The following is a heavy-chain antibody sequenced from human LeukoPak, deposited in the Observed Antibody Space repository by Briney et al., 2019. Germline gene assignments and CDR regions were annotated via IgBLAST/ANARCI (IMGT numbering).Heavy chain of an antibody. CDR2: IYSGGSA. V-gene: IGHV3-66*01. D-gene: IGHD3-3*01. Sequence: GGSLGLSCAASGFTVSSNYMSWVRQAPGKGLEWVSVIYSGGSAYYADSVKGRFTISRDNSKNTLYLQMNSLRAEDTAVYYCASTIFGVVPYYYYGMDVWGQGTTVTVSS. J-gene: IGHJ6*02. CDR1: GFTVSSNY. CDR3: ASTIFGVVPYYYYGMDV.